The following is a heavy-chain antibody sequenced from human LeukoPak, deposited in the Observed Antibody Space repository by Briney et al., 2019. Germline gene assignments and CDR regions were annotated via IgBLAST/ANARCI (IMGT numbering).Heavy chain of an antibody. D-gene: IGHD6-13*01. Sequence: PSETLSLTCTVSGGSISSGGYYWSWIRQHPGKGLEWIGYIYYSGSTYYNPSLKSRVTISVDTSKNQFSLKLSSVTAADTAVYYCARDRPGYSREYYFDYWGQGTLVTVSS. V-gene: IGHV4-31*03. CDR2: IYYSGST. CDR3: ARDRPGYSREYYFDY. CDR1: GGSISSGGYY. J-gene: IGHJ4*02.